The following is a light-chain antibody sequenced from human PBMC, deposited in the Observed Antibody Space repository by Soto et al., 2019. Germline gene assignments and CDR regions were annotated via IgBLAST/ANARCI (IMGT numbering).Light chain of an antibody. CDR2: RNN. V-gene: IGLV1-47*01. J-gene: IGLJ2*01. CDR1: SSNIGRSY. CDR3: AAFDDSLSGVV. Sequence: QSVLTQPPSASGTPGQRVTISCSGSSSNIGRSYVFWYKQLPGTAPRLLIYRNNQRPSGVPDRFAGSKSGSGASLAISGLGSDDEAVYYCAAFDDSLSGVVFGGGTKLTVL.